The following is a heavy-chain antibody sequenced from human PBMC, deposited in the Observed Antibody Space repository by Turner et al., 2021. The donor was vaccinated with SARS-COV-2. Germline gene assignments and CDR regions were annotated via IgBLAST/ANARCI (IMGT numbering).Heavy chain of an antibody. CDR2: LYTSGTT. D-gene: IGHD6-13*01. V-gene: IGHV4-4*07. J-gene: IGHJ6*02. CDR3: ARESWGAAAGQAGGGDYYGMDV. CDR1: GGSISSYS. Sequence: QVQLQESGPGLVKPSETLSLTCTVSGGSISSYSWSWFRQPAGKGLEWIGRLYTSGTTQHNPSLKSRVTMSVDTSKNQFSLKLSSVTAADTAVYYCARESWGAAAGQAGGGDYYGMDVWGQGTTVTVSS.